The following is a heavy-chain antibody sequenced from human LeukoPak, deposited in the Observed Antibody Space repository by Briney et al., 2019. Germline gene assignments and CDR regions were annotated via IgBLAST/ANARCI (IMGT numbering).Heavy chain of an antibody. CDR3: ASHDYGDYSLGFVDY. CDR1: GFTFSSYA. Sequence: GGSLRLACAASGFTFSSYAMSWVRQAPGKGLEWVSAISGSGGSTYYADSVKGRFTISRDNSKNTLYLQMNSLRAEDTAVYYCASHDYGDYSLGFVDYWGQGTLVTVSS. CDR2: ISGSGGST. J-gene: IGHJ4*02. V-gene: IGHV3-23*01. D-gene: IGHD4-17*01.